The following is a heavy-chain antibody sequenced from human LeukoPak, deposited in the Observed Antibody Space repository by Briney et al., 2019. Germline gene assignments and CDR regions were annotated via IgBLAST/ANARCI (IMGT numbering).Heavy chain of an antibody. CDR1: GNTFSSNI. Sequence: ASVKVSCKTSGNTFSSNIINWVRQAPGQRLDWMGWINAGNGNTKHSEKFQGRVTITRDTSASTVYMELNSLRSEDTAVYYCARERPTTTAFHVWGQGTMVTVS. CDR2: INAGNGNT. D-gene: IGHD1-14*01. J-gene: IGHJ3*01. V-gene: IGHV1-3*01. CDR3: ARERPTTTAFHV.